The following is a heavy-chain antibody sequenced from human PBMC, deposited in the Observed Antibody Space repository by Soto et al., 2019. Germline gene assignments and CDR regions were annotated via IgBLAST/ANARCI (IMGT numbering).Heavy chain of an antibody. J-gene: IGHJ4*02. CDR1: GYTFTSYG. D-gene: IGHD3-3*02. V-gene: IGHV1-18*01. Sequence: QVQLVQSGAEVKKPGASVKVSCKTSGYTFTSYGITWVRQAPGQGLEWMGWSSTSNGDTNYVQKFQGRVTMTTDTSTGTGYMELMSLTSDDTAVYYCARDYTFPDYWGQGTLVTVSS. CDR2: SSTSNGDT. CDR3: ARDYTFPDY.